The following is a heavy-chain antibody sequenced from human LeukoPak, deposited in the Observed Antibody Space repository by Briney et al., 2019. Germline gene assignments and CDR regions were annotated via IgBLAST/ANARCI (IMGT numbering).Heavy chain of an antibody. CDR2: INPNSGGT. CDR1: GYTFTGYY. D-gene: IGHD5-12*01. V-gene: IGHV1-2*02. CDR3: ARGHYDVNWFDP. J-gene: IGHJ5*02. Sequence: ASVKVSCKASGYTFTGYYMHWVRQAPGQGLEWMGWINPNSGGTNYAQKFQDRVTMTRDTSISIAYMELSRLRSDDTAVYYCARGHYDVNWFDPWGQGTLVTVSS.